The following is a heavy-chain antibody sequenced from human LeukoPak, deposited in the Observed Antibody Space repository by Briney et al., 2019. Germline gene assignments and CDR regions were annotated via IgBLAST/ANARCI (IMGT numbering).Heavy chain of an antibody. CDR3: FTHYDFWSGYYPFDY. D-gene: IGHD3-3*01. Sequence: GGSLRLSCAASGFTFSNAWMSWVRQAPGKGLEWVGRIKSKTDGGTTDYAAPVKGRFTISRDDSKNTLYQQMNSLKTEDTAVYYCFTHYDFWSGYYPFDYWGQGTLVTVSS. V-gene: IGHV3-15*01. CDR2: IKSKTDGGTT. J-gene: IGHJ4*02. CDR1: GFTFSNAW.